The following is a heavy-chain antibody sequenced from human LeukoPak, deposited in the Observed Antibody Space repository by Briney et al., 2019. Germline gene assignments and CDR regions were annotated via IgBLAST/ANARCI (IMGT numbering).Heavy chain of an antibody. Sequence: HPGRSLRLSCGASGFTFDDYAMHWVRQAPGKGLEWVSAISWNSANIGYADSVKGRFTISRDNAKNSLYLQMTSLRAEDTALYYCAKDRGETSRLHLGLDVWGQGTTVTVSS. CDR1: GFTFDDYA. CDR2: ISWNSANI. J-gene: IGHJ6*02. V-gene: IGHV3-9*01. D-gene: IGHD3-16*01. CDR3: AKDRGETSRLHLGLDV.